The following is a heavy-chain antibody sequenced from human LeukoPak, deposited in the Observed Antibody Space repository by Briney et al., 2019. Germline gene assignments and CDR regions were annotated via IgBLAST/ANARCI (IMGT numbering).Heavy chain of an antibody. D-gene: IGHD2-8*01. CDR2: INHSGST. Sequence: SETLSLTCAVYGGSFSGYYWSWIRQPPGKGLEWIGEINHSGSTNYNPSLKSRVTISVDTSKNQFSLKLSSVTAADTAVYYCASPNCTNGVCYREDDAFDIWGQGTMVTVSS. CDR1: GGSFSGYY. CDR3: ASPNCTNGVCYREDDAFDI. V-gene: IGHV4-34*01. J-gene: IGHJ3*02.